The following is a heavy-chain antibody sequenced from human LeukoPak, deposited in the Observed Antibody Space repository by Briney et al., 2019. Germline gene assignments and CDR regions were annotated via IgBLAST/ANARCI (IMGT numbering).Heavy chain of an antibody. D-gene: IGHD3-3*01. V-gene: IGHV3-21*01. CDR3: ARDAHYDFWSGYYSTWPLGY. CDR2: ISSSSSYI. CDR1: GFTFSSYS. J-gene: IGHJ4*02. Sequence: GGSLRLSCAASGFTFSSYSMNWVRQAPGKGLKWVSSISSSSSYIYYADSVKGRFTISRDNAKNSLYLQTNSLRAEDTAVYYCARDAHYDFWSGYYSTWPLGYWGQGTLVTVSS.